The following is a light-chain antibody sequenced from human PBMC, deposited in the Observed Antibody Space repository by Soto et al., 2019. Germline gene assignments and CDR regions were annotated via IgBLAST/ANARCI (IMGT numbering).Light chain of an antibody. CDR1: QSVSSY. CDR2: DAS. J-gene: IGKJ4*01. CDR3: QQRSDWPST. Sequence: EIVLTQSPATLSLSPGERATLSCRASQSVSSYLAWYQQKPGQAPRLLIYDASNRATGIPARFSGSGSGTDFTLTISSVEPDDFAVYYGQQRSDWPSTFGGGTKVQIK. V-gene: IGKV3-11*01.